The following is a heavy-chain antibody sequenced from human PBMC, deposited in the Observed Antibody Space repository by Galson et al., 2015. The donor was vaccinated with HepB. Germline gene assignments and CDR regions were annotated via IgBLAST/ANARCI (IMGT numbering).Heavy chain of an antibody. V-gene: IGHV1-2*02. D-gene: IGHD2-2*01. CDR3: AREYCSSTSCYLFPGYNWFDP. CDR2: INPNSGGT. J-gene: IGHJ5*02. Sequence: SVKVSCKASGYTFTGYYMHWVRQAPGQGLEWMGWINPNSGGTNYAQKFQGRVTMTRDTSISTAYMELSRLRSDDTAVYYCAREYCSSTSCYLFPGYNWFDPWGQGTLVTVSS. CDR1: GYTFTGYY.